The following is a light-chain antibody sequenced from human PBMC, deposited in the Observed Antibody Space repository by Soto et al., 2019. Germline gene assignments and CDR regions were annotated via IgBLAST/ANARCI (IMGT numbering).Light chain of an antibody. CDR1: QSVSSSF. Sequence: EIVLTQSPGTLSLSPGERATLSCRASQSVSSSFLAWYQQKPGQAPRLLIYGASSRATGIPDRFSGSGSGTDFTLTISGLEPEDSAVYYCQQYGNSPITFGGGTKVEIK. CDR3: QQYGNSPIT. V-gene: IGKV3-20*01. J-gene: IGKJ4*01. CDR2: GAS.